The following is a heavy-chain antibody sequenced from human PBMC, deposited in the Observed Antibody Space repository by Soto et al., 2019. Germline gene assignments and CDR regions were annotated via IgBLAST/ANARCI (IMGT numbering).Heavy chain of an antibody. CDR2: ITPVFGTA. Sequence: QVQLVQSGAEVKKPGSSVKVSCKASADTFNSYALSWLRQAPGQRLAWMGGITPVFGTADYAQSFEDRLTITADDSTSTVYRELSSLRSDDTAVYYCARSLEGTTVTNWFDPWGQGALVTVSS. V-gene: IGHV1-69*01. CDR3: ARSLEGTTVTNWFDP. J-gene: IGHJ5*02. CDR1: ADTFNSYA. D-gene: IGHD4-17*01.